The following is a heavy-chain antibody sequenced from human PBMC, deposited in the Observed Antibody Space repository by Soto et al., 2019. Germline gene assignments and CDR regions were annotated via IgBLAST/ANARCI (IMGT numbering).Heavy chain of an antibody. D-gene: IGHD2-2*01. J-gene: IGHJ6*02. CDR2: IIPIFGTA. V-gene: IGHV1-69*01. CDR1: GGSFSSYA. Sequence: QVQLVQSGAEVKKPGSSVKVSCKASGGSFSSYAISWVRQAPGQGLEWMVGIIPIFGTANYAQKFQGRVTITADESTSTAYMELSSLRSEDTAVYYCASTDIVVVPAAYYYYGMDVWGQGTTVTVSS. CDR3: ASTDIVVVPAAYYYYGMDV.